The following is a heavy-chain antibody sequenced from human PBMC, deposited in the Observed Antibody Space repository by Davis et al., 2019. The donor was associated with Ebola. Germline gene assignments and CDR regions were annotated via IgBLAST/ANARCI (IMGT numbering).Heavy chain of an antibody. V-gene: IGHV1-46*01. Sequence: AASVKVSCKASGYTFTNYYMHWVRQAPGQGLEWMGMINPNDGRTIYAQKFQGRVTVTRDTSTTTAYMELRSLRSDDTAVYFCAGTSIVGTTTTASDIWGQGTKVTVSS. CDR1: GYTFTNYY. D-gene: IGHD1-26*01. CDR3: AGTSIVGTTTTASDI. CDR2: INPNDGRT. J-gene: IGHJ3*02.